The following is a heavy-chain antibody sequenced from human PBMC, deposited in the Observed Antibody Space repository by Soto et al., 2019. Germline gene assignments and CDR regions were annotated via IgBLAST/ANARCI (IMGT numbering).Heavy chain of an antibody. CDR1: GGSISTGGYY. J-gene: IGHJ6*03. CDR2: VCYGGST. Sequence: SETLSLTCTVSGGSISTGGYYWSWNHQHPGKDLEWIRYVCYGGSTYSNPSLKRRVTKSVDTSKNQFSLKLSSVTAADTYVYYCASDAIAIYGDYCYYYMDVWGKGTTVTVSS. CDR3: ASDAIAIYGDYCYYYMDV. D-gene: IGHD2-21*01. V-gene: IGHV4-31*03.